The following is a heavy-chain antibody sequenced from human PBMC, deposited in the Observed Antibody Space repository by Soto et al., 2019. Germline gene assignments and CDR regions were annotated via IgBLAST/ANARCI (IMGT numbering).Heavy chain of an antibody. Sequence: GASVKVSCKASGYTFTCYYMHWVRQAPGQGLEWMGWINPNSGGTNYAQKFQGWVTMTRDTSISTAYMELSRLRSDDTAVYYCARVWTSAANVHAFDIWGQGTTVTVSS. CDR2: INPNSGGT. CDR3: ARVWTSAANVHAFDI. J-gene: IGHJ3*02. D-gene: IGHD3-3*01. CDR1: GYTFTCYY. V-gene: IGHV1-2*04.